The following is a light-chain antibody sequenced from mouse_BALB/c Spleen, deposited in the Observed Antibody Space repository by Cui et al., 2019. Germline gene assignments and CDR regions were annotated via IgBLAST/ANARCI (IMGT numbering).Light chain of an antibody. Sequence: QIVLTQSPAIMSASPGEKVTMTCSASSSVSYMYWYQQKPGSSPRLLIYDTSNLASGVPVRFSGSGSGTSYSLTISRMEAEDAATYYCQQWSSYPRTFGGGPSWKSN. CDR2: DTS. V-gene: IGKV4-55*01. J-gene: IGKJ1*01. CDR3: QQWSSYPRT. CDR1: SSVSY.